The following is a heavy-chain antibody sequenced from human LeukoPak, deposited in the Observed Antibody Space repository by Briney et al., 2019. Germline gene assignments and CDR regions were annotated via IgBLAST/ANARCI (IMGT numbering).Heavy chain of an antibody. J-gene: IGHJ4*02. D-gene: IGHD5-24*01. Sequence: SQTLSLTCTVSGGSISSYYWGWIRQPAGKGLEWIGRIYTSGSTNYNPSLKSRVTMSVDTSKNQFSLKLSSVTAADTAVYYCARGVSSWLQLPFDYWGPRTLVTVSS. V-gene: IGHV4-4*07. CDR3: ARGVSSWLQLPFDY. CDR1: GGSISSYY. CDR2: IYTSGST.